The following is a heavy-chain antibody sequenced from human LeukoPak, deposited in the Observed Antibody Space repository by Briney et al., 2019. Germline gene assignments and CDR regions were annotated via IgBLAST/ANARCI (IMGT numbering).Heavy chain of an antibody. CDR2: INHSGST. CDR1: GGSFSGYY. Sequence: NPSETLSLTCAVYGGSFSGYYWSWIRQPPGKGLEWIGEINHSGSTNYNPPLKSRVTISVDTSKNQFSLKLSSVTAADTAVYYCARLSSSSAYWGQGTLVTVSS. CDR3: ARLSSSSAY. V-gene: IGHV4-34*01. D-gene: IGHD6-6*01. J-gene: IGHJ4*02.